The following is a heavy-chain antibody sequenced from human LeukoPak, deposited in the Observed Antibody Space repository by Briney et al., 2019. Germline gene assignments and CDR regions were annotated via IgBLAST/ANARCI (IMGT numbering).Heavy chain of an antibody. CDR2: ITSNGGTT. J-gene: IGHJ4*02. D-gene: IGHD4-23*01. CDR1: GFTFSGYG. CDR3: ARGIRWASDY. V-gene: IGHV3-64*01. Sequence: GGSLRLSCAASGFTFSGYGMVWVRQAPGKGLEYVSGITSNGGTTYYGNSVKGRFTISRDNSKDTLYLQMGSLRSEDMAVYYCARGIRWASDYWGEETLVTVAS.